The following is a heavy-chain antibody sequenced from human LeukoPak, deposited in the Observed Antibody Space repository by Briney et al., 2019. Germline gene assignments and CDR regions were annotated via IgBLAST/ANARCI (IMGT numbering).Heavy chain of an antibody. J-gene: IGHJ4*02. CDR3: ARESHNYFDY. V-gene: IGHV3-30-3*01. CDR1: GFTFSSYA. CDR2: ISYDGSNK. Sequence: GSLRLSCAASGFTFSSYAMHWVRQAPGKGLEWVAVISYDGSNKYYADSVKGRFTISRDNSKNTLYLQMNSLRAADTAVYYCARESHNYFDYWGQGTLVTVSS.